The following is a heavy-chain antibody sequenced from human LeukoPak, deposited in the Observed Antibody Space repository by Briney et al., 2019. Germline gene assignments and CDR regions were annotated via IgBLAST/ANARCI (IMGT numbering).Heavy chain of an antibody. D-gene: IGHD3-22*01. Sequence: SETLSLTCTVSGGSISSSSYYWGWIRQPPGKGLEWIGSIYYSGSTYYNPSLKSRVTISVDTSKNQFSLKLSSVTAADTAVYYCARDGTGYYGSSGYYYFDYWGQGTLVTVSS. V-gene: IGHV4-39*07. CDR1: GGSISSSSYY. CDR2: IYYSGST. J-gene: IGHJ4*02. CDR3: ARDGTGYYGSSGYYYFDY.